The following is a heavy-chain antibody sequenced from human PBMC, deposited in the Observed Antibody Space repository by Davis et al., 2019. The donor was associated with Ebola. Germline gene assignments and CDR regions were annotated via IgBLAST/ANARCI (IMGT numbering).Heavy chain of an antibody. J-gene: IGHJ5*02. D-gene: IGHD6-19*01. CDR1: GYSFTSHS. CDR3: ARDGQQWGRGNWFDP. Sequence: ASVKVSCKASGYSFTSHSVHWVRQAPGQGLEWMGIINPSGGSATYAQKFHGRVTMTRDTSTSTFYMELTSLKSDDTAVYYCARDGQQWGRGNWFDPWGQGTLVTVSS. V-gene: IGHV1-46*01. CDR2: INPSGGSA.